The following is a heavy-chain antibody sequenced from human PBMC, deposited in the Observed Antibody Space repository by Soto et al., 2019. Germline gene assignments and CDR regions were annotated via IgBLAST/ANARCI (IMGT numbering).Heavy chain of an antibody. J-gene: IGHJ5*02. CDR1: GYSFTSYW. CDR3: ARRGREYSSSPLQLDP. V-gene: IGHV5-51*01. D-gene: IGHD6-6*01. Sequence: GESLKISCKGSGYSFTSYWIGWVRQMPGKGLEWMGIIYPGDSDTRYSPSFQGQVTISADKSISTAYLQWSSLKASDTAMYYCARRGREYSSSPLQLDPWGQGTLVTVSS. CDR2: IYPGDSDT.